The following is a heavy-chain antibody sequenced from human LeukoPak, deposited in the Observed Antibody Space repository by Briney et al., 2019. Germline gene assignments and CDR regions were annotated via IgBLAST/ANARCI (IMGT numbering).Heavy chain of an antibody. CDR1: GGTFSSYA. D-gene: IGHD2-15*01. CDR2: IIPILGIA. V-gene: IGHV1-69*04. CDR3: ARRGCSGGSCYYPYYGMDV. Sequence: ASVKVSCKASGGTFSSYAISWVRQAPGQGLEWMGRIIPILGIANYAQKFQGGVTITADKSTSTAYMELSSLRSEDTAVYYCARRGCSGGSCYYPYYGMDVWAEGPRSPSP. J-gene: IGHJ6*02.